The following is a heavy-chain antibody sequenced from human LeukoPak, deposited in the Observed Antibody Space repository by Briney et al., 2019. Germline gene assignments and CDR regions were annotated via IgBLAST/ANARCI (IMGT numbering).Heavy chain of an antibody. D-gene: IGHD1-26*01. CDR1: GFTFSSYW. V-gene: IGHV3-7*01. CDR3: ARYSGSYYKGSFDY. Sequence: GGSLRLSCAAPGFTFSSYWMSWVRQAPGKGLEWVANIKQDGSEKYYVDSVKGRFTISRDNAKNSLYLQMNSLRAEDTAVYYCARYSGSYYKGSFDYWGQGTLVTVSS. J-gene: IGHJ4*02. CDR2: IKQDGSEK.